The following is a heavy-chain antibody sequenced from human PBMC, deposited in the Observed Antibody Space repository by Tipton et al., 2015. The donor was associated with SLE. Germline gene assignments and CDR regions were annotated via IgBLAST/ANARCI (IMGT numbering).Heavy chain of an antibody. V-gene: IGHV4-31*03. J-gene: IGHJ4*02. CDR1: GGSISSGGYY. CDR2: ISYSGST. D-gene: IGHD3/OR15-3a*01. Sequence: TLSLTCTVSGGSISSGGYYWSWIRQYPGKGLEWIGYISYSGSTNYNSSLKSRLTISVDTSKNQFSLKLSSVTAADTAVYYCARRDWQLHYFDSWGQGTLVTVSP. CDR3: ARRDWQLHYFDS.